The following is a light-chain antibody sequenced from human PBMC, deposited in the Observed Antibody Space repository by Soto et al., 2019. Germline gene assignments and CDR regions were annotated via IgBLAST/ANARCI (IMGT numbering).Light chain of an antibody. Sequence: QSALTQPRSVSGSPGQSVTISCTGTSSDVGAYNYVSWYQQRPGKAPRLMIYDVTKRPSGVPDRFSGSKSGNTASLTISGLQAEDEADYYCCSYAGSYTWLFGGGTELTVL. CDR3: CSYAGSYTWL. V-gene: IGLV2-11*01. J-gene: IGLJ3*02. CDR1: SSDVGAYNY. CDR2: DVT.